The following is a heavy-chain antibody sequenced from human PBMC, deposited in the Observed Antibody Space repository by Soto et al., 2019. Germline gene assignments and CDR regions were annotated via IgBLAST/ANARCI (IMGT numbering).Heavy chain of an antibody. CDR3: ASNPGIAAAGNSGAFDS. J-gene: IGHJ3*02. D-gene: IGHD6-13*01. CDR2: MNPNSGNT. Sequence: QVQLVQSGAEVKKPGASVKVSCKASGYTFTSYDINWVRQATGQGLEWMGWMNPNSGNTGYAQKFQGRVTMTRNTAISTSYMELSSLRSADTAVYYWASNPGIAAAGNSGAFDSWGQGTMVTVSS. CDR1: GYTFTSYD. V-gene: IGHV1-8*01.